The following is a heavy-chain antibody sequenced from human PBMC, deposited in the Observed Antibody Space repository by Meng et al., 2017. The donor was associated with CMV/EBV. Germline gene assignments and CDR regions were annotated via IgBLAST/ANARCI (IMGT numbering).Heavy chain of an antibody. Sequence: GGSLRLSCAASGFTFSSYSMNWVRQAPGKGLEWVSSISSSSSYIYYADSVKGRFTISRDNAKNSLNLQMNSLRAEDTAVYYCARDGLECSSTSCDYYYYYGMDVWGQGTTVTVSS. J-gene: IGHJ6*02. CDR2: ISSSSSYI. CDR3: ARDGLECSSTSCDYYYYYGMDV. V-gene: IGHV3-21*01. D-gene: IGHD2-2*01. CDR1: GFTFSSYS.